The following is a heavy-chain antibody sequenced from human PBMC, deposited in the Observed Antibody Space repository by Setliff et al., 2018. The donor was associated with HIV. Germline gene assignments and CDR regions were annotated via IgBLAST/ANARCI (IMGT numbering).Heavy chain of an antibody. Sequence: GGSLRLSCVASGFSFSDYAMGWVRQAPGKGLEWVSVISGSGASIHYADSVKGRFTISRDNSKNTLYLQMQSLRVDDTAVYYCAKLVREGNDYWGQGTLVTVSS. CDR2: ISGSGASI. CDR3: AKLVREGNDY. V-gene: IGHV3-23*01. J-gene: IGHJ4*02. D-gene: IGHD1-26*01. CDR1: GFSFSDYA.